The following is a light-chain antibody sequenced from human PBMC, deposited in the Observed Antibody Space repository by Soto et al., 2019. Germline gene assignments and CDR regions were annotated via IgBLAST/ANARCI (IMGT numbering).Light chain of an antibody. CDR3: ISYRGSDTSYV. V-gene: IGLV1-44*01. J-gene: IGLJ1*01. Sequence: QSVLTQPPSASGTPGQRVTFSCSGSSSNIGGNTVSWFQHLPRTAPKLLIFSNSQRPSGVPDRFSGAKSGTSASLAISGLQSEDEANYYCISYRGSDTSYVFGTGTKLTVL. CDR1: SSNIGGNT. CDR2: SNS.